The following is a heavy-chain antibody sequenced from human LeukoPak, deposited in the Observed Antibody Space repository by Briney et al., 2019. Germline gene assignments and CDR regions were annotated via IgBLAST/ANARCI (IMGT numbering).Heavy chain of an antibody. CDR1: GDSISSYY. V-gene: IGHV4-59*01. CDR2: IYYSGDT. J-gene: IGHJ4*02. Sequence: KPSDTLSLTCTVSGDSISSYYWSWIRQPPGKGLEWIGHIYYSGDTNYNPSLKSRVTISIDTSKNQFSLKVSSVTAADTAVYYCARAKYGDFVDSWGQGTQVTVFS. D-gene: IGHD4-17*01. CDR3: ARAKYGDFVDS.